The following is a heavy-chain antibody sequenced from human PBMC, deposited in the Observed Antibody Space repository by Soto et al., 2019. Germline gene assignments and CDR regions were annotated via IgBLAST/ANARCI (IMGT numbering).Heavy chain of an antibody. D-gene: IGHD5-12*01. Sequence: EVQLLESGGGLVQPGGSLRLSCAASGFTFSSYAMSWVRQAPGKGLEWVSAISGRGNSAYYADSVQGRFTISRDNSKNTLSLQMSSLTADDTAIYYCVREGRGSFDFWGRGTMVTVSS. J-gene: IGHJ3*01. V-gene: IGHV3-23*01. CDR3: VREGRGSFDF. CDR1: GFTFSSYA. CDR2: ISGRGNSA.